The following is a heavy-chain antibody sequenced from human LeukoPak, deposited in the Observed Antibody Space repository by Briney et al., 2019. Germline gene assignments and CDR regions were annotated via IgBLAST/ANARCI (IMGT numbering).Heavy chain of an antibody. D-gene: IGHD6-19*01. CDR3: ARWLECTGWSLDY. CDR2: IYYSGST. Sequence: SGTLSLTCTVSGGSISSSSYYWGWIRQPPGKGLEWIGSIYYSGSTYYNPSLKSRVTISVDTSKNQFSLKLSSVTAADTAVYYCARWLECTGWSLDYWGQGTLVTVSS. V-gene: IGHV4-39*01. CDR1: GGSISSSSYY. J-gene: IGHJ4*02.